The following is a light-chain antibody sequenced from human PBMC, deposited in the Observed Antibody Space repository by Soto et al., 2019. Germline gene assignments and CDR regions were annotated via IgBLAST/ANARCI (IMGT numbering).Light chain of an antibody. CDR3: QQYNNWPRT. Sequence: EIVMTQSPATPSVSPGERATLSCRASQSVSSSLAWYQQKPGQVTRLLISGASTRATGIPARFSGSGSGTEFTLTISSLQSEDFAVYYCQQYNNWPRTFGQGTKVDIK. CDR2: GAS. J-gene: IGKJ1*01. CDR1: QSVSSS. V-gene: IGKV3-15*01.